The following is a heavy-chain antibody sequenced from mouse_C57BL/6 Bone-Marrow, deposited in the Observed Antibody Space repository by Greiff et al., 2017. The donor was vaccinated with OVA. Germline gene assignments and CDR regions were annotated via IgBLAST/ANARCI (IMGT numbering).Heavy chain of an antibody. CDR1: GYAFTNYL. CDR2: INPGSGGT. J-gene: IGHJ2*01. CDR3: ARHRGVYYFDY. V-gene: IGHV1-54*01. Sequence: QVQLQQSGAELVRPGTSVKVSCKASGYAFTNYLIEWVKQRPGQGLEWIGVINPGSGGTNYNEKFKGKATLTADKSSSTAYMQLSSLTSEDSAVYFCARHRGVYYFDYWGQGTTLTVSS.